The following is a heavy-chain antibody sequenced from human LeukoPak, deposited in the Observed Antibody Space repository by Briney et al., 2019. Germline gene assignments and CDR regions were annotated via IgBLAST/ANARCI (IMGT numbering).Heavy chain of an antibody. CDR1: GFTFSSYS. D-gene: IGHD6-6*01. CDR2: ISSSSSYI. J-gene: IGHJ6*03. CDR3: ASYDRIAAPERLYYMDV. Sequence: GGSLRLSCAASGFTFSSYSVNWVRQAPGKGLEWVSSISSSSSYIYYADSVKGRFTISRDNAKNSLYLQMNSLRAEDTAVYYCASYDRIAAPERLYYMDVWGKGTTVTVSS. V-gene: IGHV3-21*01.